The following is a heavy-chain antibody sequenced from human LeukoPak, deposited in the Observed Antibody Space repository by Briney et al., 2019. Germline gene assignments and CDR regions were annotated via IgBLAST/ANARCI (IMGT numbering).Heavy chain of an antibody. CDR1: GFTFSSYG. J-gene: IGHJ4*02. CDR3: AKSGYYYDSSGHGYFDY. Sequence: GGSLRLSCAASGFTFSSYGMHWVRQAPGKGLEWVAFIRYDGSNKYYADSVKGRFTISRDNSKNTLYLQMNSLRAEDTAVYYCAKSGYYYDSSGHGYFDYWGQGTLVTVSS. CDR2: IRYDGSNK. D-gene: IGHD3-22*01. V-gene: IGHV3-30*02.